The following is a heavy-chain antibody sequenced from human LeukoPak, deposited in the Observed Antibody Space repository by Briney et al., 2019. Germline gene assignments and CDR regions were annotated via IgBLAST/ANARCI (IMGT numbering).Heavy chain of an antibody. CDR1: GGSFSGYY. CDR3: ATLTGSSGWYGFDY. V-gene: IGHV4-34*01. D-gene: IGHD6-19*01. CDR2: INHSGST. J-gene: IGHJ4*02. Sequence: SETLSLTCAVDGGSFSGYYWSWIRQPPGKGLEWIGEINHSGSTNYNPSLKSRVTISVDTSKNQFSLKLSSVPAADTAVYYCATLTGSSGWYGFDYWGQGTLVTVSS.